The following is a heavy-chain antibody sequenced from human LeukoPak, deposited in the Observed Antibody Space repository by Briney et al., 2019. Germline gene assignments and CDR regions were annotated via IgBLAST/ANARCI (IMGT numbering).Heavy chain of an antibody. Sequence: SETLSLTCTVSGGSISSYYWSWIRQPPGKGLEWIGYIYYSGSTNYNPSLKSRVTMSVDTSKNQFSLKLTSVTAADTAVYYCARYDFNKYFDYWGQGTQVTVSS. CDR3: ARYDFNKYFDY. D-gene: IGHD3-3*01. CDR1: GGSISSYY. CDR2: IYYSGST. J-gene: IGHJ4*02. V-gene: IGHV4-59*01.